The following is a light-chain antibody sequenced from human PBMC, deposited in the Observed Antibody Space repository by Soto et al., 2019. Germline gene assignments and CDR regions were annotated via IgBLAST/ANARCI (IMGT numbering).Light chain of an antibody. Sequence: EIVLTQSPGTLSLSPGERATLSCRASQKVSSSYLAWYQQKPGQAPRLLISGASSRATGVPDRFSGSGSGTDFTLTISRLEPEDFAVYYCQQYGSSPPTFGQGTRLEMK. CDR2: GAS. V-gene: IGKV3-20*01. CDR3: QQYGSSPPT. CDR1: QKVSSSY. J-gene: IGKJ5*01.